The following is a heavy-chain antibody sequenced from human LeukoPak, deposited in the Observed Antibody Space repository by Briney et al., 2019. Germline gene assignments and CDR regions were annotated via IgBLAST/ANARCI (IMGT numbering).Heavy chain of an antibody. Sequence: GSLRLSCAASGFTLSDYCMSWIRQPPGKGLEWIGSIYYSGSTYYNPSLKSRVTISVDTSKNQFSLKLSSVTAADTAVYYCANDDRAIAAATSYWGQGTLVTVSS. V-gene: IGHV4-38-2*01. CDR3: ANDDRAIAAATSY. J-gene: IGHJ4*02. D-gene: IGHD6-13*01. CDR2: IYYSGST. CDR1: GFTLSDYC.